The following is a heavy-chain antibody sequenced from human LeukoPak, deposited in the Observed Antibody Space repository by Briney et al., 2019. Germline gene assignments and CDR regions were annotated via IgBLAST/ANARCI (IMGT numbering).Heavy chain of an antibody. V-gene: IGHV3-23*01. D-gene: IGHD3-22*01. CDR2: ISGSGGST. Sequence: GGSLRLSCAASGFTFSSYAMSWVRQAPGKGLEWVSAISGSGGSTYYADSVKGRFTISRDNSKNTLYLQMNSLRAEDTAVYYCAKELLITMIVGGGLDPWGQGTLVTVSS. CDR3: AKELLITMIVGGGLDP. J-gene: IGHJ5*02. CDR1: GFTFSSYA.